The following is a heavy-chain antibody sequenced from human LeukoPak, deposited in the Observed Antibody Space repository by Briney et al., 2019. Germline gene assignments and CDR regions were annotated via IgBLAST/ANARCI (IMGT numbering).Heavy chain of an antibody. Sequence: SETLSLTCAVYGGSFSGYYWSWIRQPPGKGLEWIGEINHSGSTNYNPSLKSRVTISVDTSKNQFSLKLSSVTAADTAVYYCASRWVVVAATLDYYDMDVWGQGTTVTVSS. CDR3: ASRWVVVAATLDYYDMDV. CDR2: INHSGST. D-gene: IGHD2-15*01. J-gene: IGHJ6*02. V-gene: IGHV4-34*01. CDR1: GGSFSGYY.